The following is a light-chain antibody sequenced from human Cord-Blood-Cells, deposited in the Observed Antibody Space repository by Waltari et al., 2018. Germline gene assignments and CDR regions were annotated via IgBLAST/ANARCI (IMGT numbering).Light chain of an antibody. CDR1: SSNIGAGYD. CDR3: QSYDSSLSGYV. Sequence: QSVLTQPPSVSGAPGQRVTIPCTGSSSNIGAGYDVHWYQQLPGTAPKLLIYGNSNRPSGVPDRFSGSKSGTSASLAITGLQAEDEAVYYCQSYDSSLSGYVFGTGTKVTVL. CDR2: GNS. V-gene: IGLV1-40*01. J-gene: IGLJ1*01.